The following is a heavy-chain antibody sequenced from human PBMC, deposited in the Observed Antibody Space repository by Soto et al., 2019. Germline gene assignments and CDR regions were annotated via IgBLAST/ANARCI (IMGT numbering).Heavy chain of an antibody. CDR3: ARGFPPYGSGSYYFDAFDI. D-gene: IGHD3-10*01. CDR1: GYTFTSYA. V-gene: IGHV1-3*01. CDR2: INAGNGNT. Sequence: ASVKVSCKASGYTFTSYAMHWVRQAPGQRLEWMGWINAGNGNTKYSQKFQGRVTITRDTSASTAYMELSSLRSEDTAVYYCARGFPPYGSGSYYFDAFDIWGQGTMVTVSS. J-gene: IGHJ3*02.